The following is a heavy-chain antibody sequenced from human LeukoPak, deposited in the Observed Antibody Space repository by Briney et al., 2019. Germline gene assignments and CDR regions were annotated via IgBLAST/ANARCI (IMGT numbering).Heavy chain of an antibody. D-gene: IGHD4-23*01. V-gene: IGHV3-74*01. J-gene: IGHJ3*02. CDR3: ARDKYGGNSNAFDI. CDR2: IATDGSGT. CDR1: VFTFSSYW. Sequence: GGSLRLSCAASVFTFSSYWMHGVRQVPGKGLVWVSRIATDGSGTTYADYVKGRFTISRDNPENTLYPQMKSVRGEDTAVYYCARDKYGGNSNAFDIWGQGTLVTVSS.